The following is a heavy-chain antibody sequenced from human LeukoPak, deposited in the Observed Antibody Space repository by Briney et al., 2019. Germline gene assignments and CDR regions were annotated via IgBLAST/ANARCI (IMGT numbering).Heavy chain of an antibody. J-gene: IGHJ4*02. D-gene: IGHD2-15*01. CDR1: GYTFTTYG. CDR3: ARGRGYCSDSSCYFDY. CDR2: ITTNSGNP. V-gene: IGHV7-4-1*02. Sequence: ASVKVSCKASGYTFTTYGINWVRQAPGQGLEWMGWITTNSGNPTYAQGFTGRLVFSLDTSVRTTYLQISSLRAEDTAIYYCARGRGYCSDSSCYFDYWGLGTLVTVSS.